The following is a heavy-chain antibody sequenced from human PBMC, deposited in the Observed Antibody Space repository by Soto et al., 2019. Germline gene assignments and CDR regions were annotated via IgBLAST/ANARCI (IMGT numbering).Heavy chain of an antibody. CDR2: ISWNSGSI. J-gene: IGHJ3*02. CDR3: AKDMRSSSWPDAFDI. Sequence: GGSLRLSCAASGFTFDDYAMHWVRQAPGKGLEWVSGISWNSGSIGYADSVKGRFTISRDNAKNSLYLQMNSLRAEDTALYYCAKDMRSSSWPDAFDIWGQGTMVTVSS. CDR1: GFTFDDYA. D-gene: IGHD6-13*01. V-gene: IGHV3-9*01.